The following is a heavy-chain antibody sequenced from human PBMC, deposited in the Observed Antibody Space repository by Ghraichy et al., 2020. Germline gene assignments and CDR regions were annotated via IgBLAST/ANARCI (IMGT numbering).Heavy chain of an antibody. J-gene: IGHJ5*02. CDR2: INHSGST. D-gene: IGHD2-15*01. Sequence: SQTLSLTCAVYGGSFSGYYWSWIRQPPGKGLEWIGEINHSGSTNYNPSLKSRVTISVDTSKNQFSLKLSSVTAADTAVYYCARGLPTTRYCSGGSCRTQGSNWFDPWGQGPLVTVSS. V-gene: IGHV4-34*01. CDR1: GGSFSGYY. CDR3: ARGLPTTRYCSGGSCRTQGSNWFDP.